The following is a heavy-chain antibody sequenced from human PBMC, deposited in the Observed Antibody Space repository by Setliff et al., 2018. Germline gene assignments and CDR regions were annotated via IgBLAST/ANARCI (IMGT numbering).Heavy chain of an antibody. Sequence: SETLSLTCSVTGGSMTDFFWNWIRQPPGKGLEWIGYIYTKGSTNYSPSLRSRVTMSLDRSRNQFSLTLNSMTAADTAIYYCARARYCSGGRCYWTWLDSWAQGTLVTVSS. CDR2: IYTKGST. D-gene: IGHD2-15*01. J-gene: IGHJ5*01. V-gene: IGHV4-4*08. CDR3: ARARYCSGGRCYWTWLDS. CDR1: GGSMTDFF.